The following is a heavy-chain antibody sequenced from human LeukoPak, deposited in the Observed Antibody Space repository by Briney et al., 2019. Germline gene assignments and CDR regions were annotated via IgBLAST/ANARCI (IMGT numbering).Heavy chain of an antibody. Sequence: PGGSLRLSCAASGFPFSNNVMTWVRQAPGRGLDWLSALTASGGSTYYADSVKGRFTISRDNSKNTLYLQMNSLRADDTAVYYCAKTFPYGTTWYGFCDYWGQGALVTVSS. CDR3: AKTFPYGTTWYGFCDY. J-gene: IGHJ4*02. CDR2: LTASGGST. CDR1: GFPFSNNV. V-gene: IGHV3-23*01. D-gene: IGHD3-3*01.